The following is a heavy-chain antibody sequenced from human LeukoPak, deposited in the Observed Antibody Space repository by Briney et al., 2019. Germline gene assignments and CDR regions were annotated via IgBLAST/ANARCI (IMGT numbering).Heavy chain of an antibody. V-gene: IGHV3-30*01. CDR1: GFTFSSYA. CDR3: ARGPSGSYLLEYYFDY. Sequence: GGSLRLFCAASGFTFSSYAMHWVRQAPGKGLEWVAVISYDGSNKYYADSVKGRFTISRDNSKNTLYLQMNSLRAEDTAVYYCARGPSGSYLLEYYFDYWGQGTLVTVSS. D-gene: IGHD1-26*01. CDR2: ISYDGSNK. J-gene: IGHJ4*02.